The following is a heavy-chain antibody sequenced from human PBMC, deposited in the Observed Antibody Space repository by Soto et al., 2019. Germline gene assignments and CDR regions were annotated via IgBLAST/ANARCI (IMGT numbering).Heavy chain of an antibody. Sequence: QVQLVQSGAEVKKAGASVKVSCKASGYTLTNYVISWVRQAPGQGLEWMGWISAFNGNIKYTQKFQGRLTMTTDTSTSTVYMELRSLRSDDTAIYYCARDSSGYALLDYWGQGTLVTVSS. CDR2: ISAFNGNI. CDR1: GYTLTNYV. J-gene: IGHJ4*02. CDR3: ARDSSGYALLDY. V-gene: IGHV1-18*01. D-gene: IGHD3-22*01.